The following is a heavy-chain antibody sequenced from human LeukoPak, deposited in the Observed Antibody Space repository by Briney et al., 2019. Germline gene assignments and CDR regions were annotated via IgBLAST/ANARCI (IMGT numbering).Heavy chain of an antibody. CDR3: ATDPWGVGAHSAFDI. D-gene: IGHD1-26*01. J-gene: IGHJ3*02. V-gene: IGHV1-24*01. CDR2: FDPEDGET. CDR1: GYTLTELP. Sequence: ASVKVSCKVSGYTLTELPMHWVRQAPGKGLEWMGGFDPEDGETIYAQKFQGRVTMTEDTSTDTAYMELSSLRSEDTAVYYCATDPWGVGAHSAFDIWGQGTMVTVSS.